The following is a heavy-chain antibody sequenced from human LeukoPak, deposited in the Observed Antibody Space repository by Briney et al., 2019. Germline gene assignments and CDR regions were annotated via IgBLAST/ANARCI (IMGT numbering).Heavy chain of an antibody. CDR2: IRYDGSNK. CDR1: GFTFSSYG. CDR3: AKDDPPNADFDY. J-gene: IGHJ4*02. Sequence: GGSLRLSCAASGFTFSSYGMHWVRQAPGKGLEWVAFIRYDGSNKYYADSVKGRFTISRDNSKNTLYLQMNSLRAEDAAVYYCAKDDPPNADFDYWGQGTLVTVSS. V-gene: IGHV3-30*02.